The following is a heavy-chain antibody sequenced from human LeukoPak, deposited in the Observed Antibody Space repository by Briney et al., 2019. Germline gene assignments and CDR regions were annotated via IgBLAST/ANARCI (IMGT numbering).Heavy chain of an antibody. Sequence: ASVKVSCKASGYTFTSYYIHWVRQAPGQGLEWMGIINPRGGLTTYAQKFQGRVTMTRDTSTSTVYMELSSLRSEDTAVYYCARERIRGNIHFDDRSGYPPHDAFDIWGQGTLITVSS. J-gene: IGHJ3*02. CDR3: ARERIRGNIHFDDRSGYPPHDAFDI. D-gene: IGHD3-22*01. CDR2: INPRGGLT. V-gene: IGHV1-46*01. CDR1: GYTFTSYY.